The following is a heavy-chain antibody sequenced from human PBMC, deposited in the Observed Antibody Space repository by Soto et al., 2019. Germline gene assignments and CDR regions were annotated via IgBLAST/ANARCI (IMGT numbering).Heavy chain of an antibody. Sequence: GGSLRLSCSASGFIFSSYWMSWLRQAPGKGPEWVASMNEYGSERYYVDTVKGCFTISRDNAKNSLYLQMNSLRAEDTAVYYCARATGADKEDYWGQGTPVTVS. J-gene: IGHJ4*02. V-gene: IGHV3-7*04. CDR3: ARATGADKEDY. D-gene: IGHD3-10*01. CDR2: MNEYGSER. CDR1: GFIFSSYW.